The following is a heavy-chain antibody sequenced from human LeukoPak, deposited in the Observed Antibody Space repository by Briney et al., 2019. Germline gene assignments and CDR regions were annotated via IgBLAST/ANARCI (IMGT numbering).Heavy chain of an antibody. CDR1: GFTFDHYA. CDR2: ISGGVGTT. Sequence: RSGGSLRLSCAASGFTFDHYAVHWVRQAPGKGLEWVFFISGGVGTTYYADSVKGRVTISRDNSKSSLYLQMNSLRSEDTALYYCAKAHRTGERYSSDWCDFDYWGQGTLVTVSS. V-gene: IGHV3-43*02. J-gene: IGHJ4*02. D-gene: IGHD6-19*01. CDR3: AKAHRTGERYSSDWCDFDY.